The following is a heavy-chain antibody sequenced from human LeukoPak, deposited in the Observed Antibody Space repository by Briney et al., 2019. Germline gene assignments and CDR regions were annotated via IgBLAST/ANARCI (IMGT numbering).Heavy chain of an antibody. D-gene: IGHD3-3*01. CDR3: LRFLEWSVIDY. CDR2: IYYSGST. V-gene: IGHV4-39*01. Sequence: SETLSLTCTVSGGSISSSSYYWGWIRQPPGKGLEWIGSIYYSGSTYYNPSLKSRVTISVDTSKNQFSRKLSSVTAADTAVYYCLRFLEWSVIDYWGQGTLVTVSS. CDR1: GGSISSSSYY. J-gene: IGHJ4*02.